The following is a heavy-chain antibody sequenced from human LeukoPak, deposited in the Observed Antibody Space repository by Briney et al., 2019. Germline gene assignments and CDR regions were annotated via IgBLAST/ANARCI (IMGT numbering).Heavy chain of an antibody. CDR1: GFTFSSYS. Sequence: PGGSLRLSCAASGFTFSSYSMNWVRQAPGKGLEWVSSISSSSSYIYYADSVKGRFTISRDNAKNSLYLQMNSLRAEDTAVYYCARDKLRSVVVPAAMSLSYYYYYGMDVWGQGTTVTVSS. J-gene: IGHJ6*02. V-gene: IGHV3-21*01. D-gene: IGHD2-2*01. CDR3: ARDKLRSVVVPAAMSLSYYYYYGMDV. CDR2: ISSSSSYI.